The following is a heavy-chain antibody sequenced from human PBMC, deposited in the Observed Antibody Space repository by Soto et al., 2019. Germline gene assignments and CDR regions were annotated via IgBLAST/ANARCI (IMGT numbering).Heavy chain of an antibody. J-gene: IGHJ4*02. Sequence: GESLRIACRCYGYTFAGYWIALVRPLPGKGLELMGIIYPSDSDTRYRPSFQGQVTISADKSISSAYLQWSSLRASDTAMYYCARGGVSTRTFDYWGQGNPVTVSA. CDR2: IYPSDSDT. D-gene: IGHD3-3*01. CDR3: ARGGVSTRTFDY. V-gene: IGHV5-51*01. CDR1: GYTFAGYW.